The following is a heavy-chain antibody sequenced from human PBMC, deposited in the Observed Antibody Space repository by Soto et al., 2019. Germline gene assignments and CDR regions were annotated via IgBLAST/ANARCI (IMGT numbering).Heavy chain of an antibody. CDR2: MYSNGRA. D-gene: IGHD7-27*01. CDR1: GASIRTYS. J-gene: IGHJ3*02. V-gene: IGHV4-4*07. Sequence: SETLSLTCTVSGASIRTYSWSWIRQSAGKGLEWIGHMYSNGRANYIPSLKSRITMSVDTSKNQFSLNLKFVTAADTAVYFCAKDQPGAADIWGQGTMVTVSS. CDR3: AKDQPGAADI.